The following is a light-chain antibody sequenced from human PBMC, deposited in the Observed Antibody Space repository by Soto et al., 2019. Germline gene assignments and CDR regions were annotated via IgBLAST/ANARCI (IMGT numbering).Light chain of an antibody. CDR1: QGIGDT. CDR3: QRYNNWPLT. V-gene: IGKV3-15*01. J-gene: IGKJ4*01. CDR2: DTS. Sequence: EIVMTQSPATLSVSPGERATLSCRASQGIGDTLAWYQQKPGQTPRLLIYDTSTRATSVPARFSGSRSGAEFTLTINSLQSEDFGVYYCQRYNNWPLTFGGGTKVEVK.